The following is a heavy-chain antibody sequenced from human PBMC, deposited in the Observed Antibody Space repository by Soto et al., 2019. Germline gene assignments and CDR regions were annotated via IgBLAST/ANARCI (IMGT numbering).Heavy chain of an antibody. Sequence: SETLSLTCAVSGGSISSINWWGWVRQPPGKGLEWIGEIYHSGSTNYNPSPKSRVTISVDKSKNQFSLKLSSVTAADTAVYYCARGDCSGGSCYSVDIWGQGTMVTVSS. V-gene: IGHV4-4*02. CDR3: ARGDCSGGSCYSVDI. D-gene: IGHD2-15*01. CDR2: IYHSGST. CDR1: GGSISSINW. J-gene: IGHJ3*02.